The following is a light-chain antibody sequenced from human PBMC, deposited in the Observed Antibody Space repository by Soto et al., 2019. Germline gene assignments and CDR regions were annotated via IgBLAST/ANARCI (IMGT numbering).Light chain of an antibody. CDR2: STS. CDR1: TGAVTSGYN. Sequence: QTVVTQEPSLTVSPGGTVTLTCASSTGAVTSGYNPNWFQQKPGQAPRALIYSTSIKHSWTPARFSGSLLGGNAALTLSGVQPEDEAEYYCLLYNGGAWVSGGGTKVTVL. CDR3: LLYNGGAWV. V-gene: IGLV7-43*01. J-gene: IGLJ3*02.